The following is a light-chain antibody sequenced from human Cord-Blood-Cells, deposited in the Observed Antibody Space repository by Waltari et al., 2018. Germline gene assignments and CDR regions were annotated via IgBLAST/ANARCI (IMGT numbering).Light chain of an antibody. CDR1: QSVSSSY. J-gene: IGKJ1*01. CDR2: GAS. Sequence: EIVLTQSPGTLSLSPGERATLSCRASQSVSSSYLAWYQQKPGQAPRLLIYGASSRATGIPDRLSGSGSGTDFTLTISRLEPEDFAVYYCQQYGISPWTFGQGTKVEIK. V-gene: IGKV3-20*01. CDR3: QQYGISPWT.